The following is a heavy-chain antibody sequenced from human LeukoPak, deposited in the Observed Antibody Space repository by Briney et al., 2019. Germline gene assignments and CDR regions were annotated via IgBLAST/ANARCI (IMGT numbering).Heavy chain of an antibody. CDR3: ASLSTDGYNPFDY. D-gene: IGHD5-24*01. Sequence: GASVKVSCKASGGTFSSYAISWVRQAPGQGLEWMGRIIPIFGTANYAQKFQGRVTITTDESTSTAYMELSSLRPEDTAVYYCASLSTDGYNPFDYWGQGTLDTVSS. CDR2: IIPIFGTA. V-gene: IGHV1-69*05. CDR1: GGTFSSYA. J-gene: IGHJ4*02.